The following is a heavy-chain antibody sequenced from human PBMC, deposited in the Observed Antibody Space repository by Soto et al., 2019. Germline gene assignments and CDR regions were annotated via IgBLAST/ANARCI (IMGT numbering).Heavy chain of an antibody. D-gene: IGHD1-1*01. Sequence: QVQLVQSGAEVKKPGASVKVSCKASGYTFTNYGISWVRQAPGQGLDWMGWISAYNGDTNYAQRVQGRVTMTTDTSTTTAYMELRTLTSDDTAMYYCARDSLGTETTAWLDPWGQGTLVTVSS. J-gene: IGHJ5*02. CDR3: ARDSLGTETTAWLDP. CDR2: ISAYNGDT. CDR1: GYTFTNYG. V-gene: IGHV1-18*04.